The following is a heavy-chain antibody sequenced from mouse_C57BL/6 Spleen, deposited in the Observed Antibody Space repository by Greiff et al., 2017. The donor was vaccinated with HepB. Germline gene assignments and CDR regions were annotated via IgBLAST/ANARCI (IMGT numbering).Heavy chain of an antibody. J-gene: IGHJ4*01. V-gene: IGHV6-3*01. D-gene: IGHD1-1*01. Sequence: EVKLMESGGGLVQPGGSMKLSCVASGFTFSNYWMNWVRQSPEKGLEWVAQIRLKSDNYATHYAESVKGRFTISRDDSKSSVYLQMNNLRAEDTGIYYCTGGVYYGSIYAMDYWGQGTSVTVSS. CDR1: GFTFSNYW. CDR3: TGGVYYGSIYAMDY. CDR2: IRLKSDNYAT.